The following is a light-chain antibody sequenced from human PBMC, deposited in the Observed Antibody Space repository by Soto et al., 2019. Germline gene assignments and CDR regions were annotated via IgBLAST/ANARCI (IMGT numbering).Light chain of an antibody. CDR3: QVFDSSDDRV. CDR2: YDT. V-gene: IGLV3-21*04. CDR1: NIGSYR. J-gene: IGLJ3*02. Sequence: SYELTQPPSVSVAPGKTARITCGGNNIGSYRVNWYQQKPGQAPVLVIYYDTERPAGIPERFSGSNSWNTSTLTISRVEAGDEAYYYSQVFDSSDDRVFGGGTKLTVL.